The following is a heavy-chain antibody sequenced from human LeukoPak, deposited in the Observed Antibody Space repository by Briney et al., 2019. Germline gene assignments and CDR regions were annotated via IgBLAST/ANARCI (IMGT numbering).Heavy chain of an antibody. D-gene: IGHD5-24*01. CDR2: VSFSRTYI. CDR3: ARQRLGYYLDS. J-gene: IGHJ4*02. Sequence: GGSLRLSCAASGFRFTDYTMNWVRQAPRKGLEWVSSVSFSRTYIYYADSVKGRFPVPRDNAKNSLYLQMNSLGDGDTAVYYCARQRLGYYLDSWGQGTLVTVSS. CDR1: GFRFTDYT. V-gene: IGHV3-21*01.